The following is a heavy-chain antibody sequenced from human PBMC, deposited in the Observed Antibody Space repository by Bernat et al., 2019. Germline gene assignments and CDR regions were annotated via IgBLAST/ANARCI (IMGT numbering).Heavy chain of an antibody. V-gene: IGHV3-53*02. CDR2: IHSGGTT. CDR3: ATSITMMVY. CDR1: GFSVSSNY. D-gene: IGHD3-22*01. J-gene: IGHJ4*02. Sequence: EVQLVETGGGLIQPGGSLRLSCAASGFSVSSNYMSWVRQAPGKGLEWVSVIHSGGTTYYEDSVKGRFIISRDNSKNTLYLQMNSLRAEDTAVYYCATSITMMVYWGQGTLATVSS.